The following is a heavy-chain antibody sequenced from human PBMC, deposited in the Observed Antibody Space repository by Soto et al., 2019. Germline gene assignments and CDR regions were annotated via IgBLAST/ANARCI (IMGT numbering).Heavy chain of an antibody. V-gene: IGHV3-73*02. J-gene: IGHJ2*01. D-gene: IGHD3-22*01. CDR2: IRGKANGYAT. Sequence: EVQLVESGGGLVQPGGSLKLSCAASGFTFSDSPMHWVRQASGKGLEWVGRIRGKANGYATAYVASVKGRFIISRDNSKNTAYLQMNSLKTEDSAVYYCLTYDTSGARFFDLWGCGTLVTVSS. CDR1: GFTFSDSP. CDR3: LTYDTSGARFFDL.